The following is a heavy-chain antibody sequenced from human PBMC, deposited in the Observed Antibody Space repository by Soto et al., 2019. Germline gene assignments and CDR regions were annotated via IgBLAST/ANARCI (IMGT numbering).Heavy chain of an antibody. V-gene: IGHV2-5*02. CDR2: TYWDDDN. Sequence: QITLKESGPTLVKPTQSLTLTCTFSGFSISTSGVGVGWIRQPPGKALEWLAFTYWDDDNRYNPSLKSRLTVAKDTSKNLVVLLMTSMDPVDTATYYCAHRRGGYNCDDGYFEYWGQGILVTVSS. CDR3: AHRRGGYNCDDGYFEY. CDR1: GFSISTSGVG. J-gene: IGHJ4*02. D-gene: IGHD5-12*01.